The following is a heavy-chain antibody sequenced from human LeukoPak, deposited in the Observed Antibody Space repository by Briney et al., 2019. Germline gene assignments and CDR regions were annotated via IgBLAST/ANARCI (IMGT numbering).Heavy chain of an antibody. J-gene: IGHJ4*02. CDR2: ISWNDDK. V-gene: IGHV2-5*01. CDR3: TYSVVAATSPKVFNY. Sequence: SGPTLVHPTRTLTLTCTFSGVSLRTSGGGVGWIRQPPVIALERLPLISWNDDKRHIPSLKNGLTLPQDDLKNQVVLTLAYMDPVDTATYYCTYSVVAATSPKVFNYWSQGTLVTVSS. D-gene: IGHD1-26*01. CDR1: GVSLRTSGGG.